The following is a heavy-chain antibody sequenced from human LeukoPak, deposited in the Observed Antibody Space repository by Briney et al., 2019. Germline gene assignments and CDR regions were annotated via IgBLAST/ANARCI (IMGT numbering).Heavy chain of an antibody. CDR3: ARGEHLYYDFWSGYPDYYFDY. J-gene: IGHJ4*02. Sequence: GASVKVSCKASGDTFTSYGISWVRQAPGQGLEWMGWISAYNGNTNYAQKLQGRVTMTTDTSTSTAYMELRSLRSDDTAVYYCARGEHLYYDFWSGYPDYYFDYWGQGTLVTVSS. V-gene: IGHV1-18*01. CDR1: GDTFTSYG. D-gene: IGHD3-3*01. CDR2: ISAYNGNT.